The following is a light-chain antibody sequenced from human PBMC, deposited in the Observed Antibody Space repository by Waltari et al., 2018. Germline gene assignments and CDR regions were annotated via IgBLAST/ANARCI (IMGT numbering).Light chain of an antibody. CDR3: QQYDNLPLT. J-gene: IGKJ4*01. CDR1: QDISNY. V-gene: IGKV1-33*01. CDR2: DAS. Sequence: IQLTQAPSSLSAAVGDRVSLTCQASQDISNYLNWYQQKPGKVPKLLIYDASNLETGVPSRFSGSGSGTDFTFTISSLQPEDIATYYCQQYDNLPLTFGGGTKVEIK.